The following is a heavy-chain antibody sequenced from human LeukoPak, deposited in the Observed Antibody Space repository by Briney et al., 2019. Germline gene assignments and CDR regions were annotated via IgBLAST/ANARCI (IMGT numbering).Heavy chain of an antibody. CDR3: TYYVWGTKIADY. Sequence: GGSLRLSCAASGFTFSDYATHCVRQAPGKGLEWMTVISYDGSTKYYADSVKGRFTISRDNSKDTLYLQMNSLRPEDTAVYYCTYYVWGTKIADYWGQGTLVTVSS. CDR1: GFTFSDYA. V-gene: IGHV3-30-3*01. CDR2: ISYDGSTK. J-gene: IGHJ4*02. D-gene: IGHD3-16*01.